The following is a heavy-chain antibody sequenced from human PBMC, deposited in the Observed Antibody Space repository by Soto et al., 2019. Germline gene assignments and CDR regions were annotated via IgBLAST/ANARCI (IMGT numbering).Heavy chain of an antibody. J-gene: IGHJ4*02. Sequence: ASVKVSCKASGYTFTGYYMHWVRQAPGQGLEWMGWINPNSGGTNYAQKFQGWVTMTRDTSISTAYMELSRLRSDDTAVYYCARTQIAVAGTGDFDYWGQGTLVTVSS. CDR2: INPNSGGT. CDR3: ARTQIAVAGTGDFDY. V-gene: IGHV1-2*04. D-gene: IGHD6-19*01. CDR1: GYTFTGYY.